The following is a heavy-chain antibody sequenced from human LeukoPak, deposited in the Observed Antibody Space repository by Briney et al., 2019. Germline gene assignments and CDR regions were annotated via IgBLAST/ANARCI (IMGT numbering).Heavy chain of an antibody. D-gene: IGHD6-19*01. CDR2: ISWNSDSI. CDR3: ATGYSSGWPPYY. Sequence: GRSLRLSCAASGFTFDDYAMHWVRQAPGKGLEWVSGISWNSDSIGYADSVKGRFTISRDNAKNSLYLQMNSLRAEDTALYYCATGYSSGWPPYYWGQGTLVTVSS. J-gene: IGHJ4*02. CDR1: GFTFDDYA. V-gene: IGHV3-9*01.